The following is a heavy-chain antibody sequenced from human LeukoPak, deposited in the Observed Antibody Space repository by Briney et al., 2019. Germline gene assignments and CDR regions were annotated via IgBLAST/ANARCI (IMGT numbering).Heavy chain of an antibody. CDR3: ASSPRNLLRSNPIHRFDY. V-gene: IGHV1-2*02. Sequence: ASVKVPCKASGYTFTGYYMHWVRQAPGQGLEWMGWINPNSGGTNYAQKFQGRVTMTRDTSISTAYMELSRLRSDDTAVYYCASSPRNLLRSNPIHRFDYWGQGTLVTVSS. CDR2: INPNSGGT. CDR1: GYTFTGYY. J-gene: IGHJ4*02. D-gene: IGHD3-3*01.